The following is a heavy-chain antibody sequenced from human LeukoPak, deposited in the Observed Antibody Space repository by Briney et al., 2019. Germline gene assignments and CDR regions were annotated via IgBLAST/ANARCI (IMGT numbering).Heavy chain of an antibody. CDR1: GFTFDDYA. CDR2: ISGDGGST. D-gene: IGHD3-16*01. V-gene: IGHV3-43*02. Sequence: TGGSLRLSCAASGFTFDDYAMHWVRQAPGKGLEWVSLISGDGGSTYYADSVKGRFTISRDSARSSLYLQMNSLRAEDTAVYYCARDSNVWGSSFDYWGQGTLVTVSS. J-gene: IGHJ4*02. CDR3: ARDSNVWGSSFDY.